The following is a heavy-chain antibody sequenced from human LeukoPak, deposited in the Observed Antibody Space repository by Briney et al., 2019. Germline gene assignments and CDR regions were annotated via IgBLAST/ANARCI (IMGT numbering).Heavy chain of an antibody. CDR3: AKFYAVLRAYNWFDP. V-gene: IGHV3-23*01. D-gene: IGHD4/OR15-4a*01. J-gene: IGHJ5*02. CDR1: GFTFRNYA. Sequence: PGGSLRLSCAASGFTFRNYAMSWVRQTPGKGLEWVSAISGSGGSTYYADSVKGRFTISRDNSKNTLYLQMNSLRAEDTAVYYCAKFYAVLRAYNWFDPWGQGTLVTVSS. CDR2: ISGSGGST.